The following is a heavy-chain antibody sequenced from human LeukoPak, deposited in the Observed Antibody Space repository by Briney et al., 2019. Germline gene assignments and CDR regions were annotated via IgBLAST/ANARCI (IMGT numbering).Heavy chain of an antibody. Sequence: GALVKVSCKASGYTFTSYYMHWVRQAPGQGLEWMGIINPSGGSTSYAQKFQGRVTMTRDTSTSTVYMELSSLRSEDTAVYYCARKAPNVSEMPGIAAAGTAAFDYWGQGTLVTVSS. V-gene: IGHV1-46*01. J-gene: IGHJ4*02. CDR1: GYTFTSYY. CDR2: INPSGGST. CDR3: ARKAPNVSEMPGIAAAGTAAFDY. D-gene: IGHD6-13*01.